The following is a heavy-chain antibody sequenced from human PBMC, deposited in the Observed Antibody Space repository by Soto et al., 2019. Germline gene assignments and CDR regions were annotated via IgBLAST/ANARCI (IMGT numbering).Heavy chain of an antibody. V-gene: IGHV3-33*01. CDR3: ARDITMVRGVIARYYYGMDV. CDR1: GFTFSSYG. D-gene: IGHD3-10*01. CDR2: IWYDGSNK. J-gene: IGHJ6*02. Sequence: QVQLVESGGGVIQAGRSLRLSCAASGFTFSSYGMHWVRQAPGKGLEWVAVIWYDGSNKYYADSVKGRFTISRDNSKNTLYLQMNSLRAEDTAVYYCARDITMVRGVIARYYYGMDVWGQGTTVTVSS.